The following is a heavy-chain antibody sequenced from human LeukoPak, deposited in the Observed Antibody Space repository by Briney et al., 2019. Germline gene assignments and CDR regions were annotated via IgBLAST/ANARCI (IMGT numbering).Heavy chain of an antibody. V-gene: IGHV1-69*13. Sequence: ASVKVSCKASRGTFSNYAISWVRQAPGQGLDWMGGIIPSFGTANYSQKFQGRVTITADESTSTAYMELSSLRSEDTAIYYCARDPRTSGYSYGLGYWGQGTLVTVSS. D-gene: IGHD5-18*01. J-gene: IGHJ4*02. CDR1: RGTFSNYA. CDR2: IIPSFGTA. CDR3: ARDPRTSGYSYGLGY.